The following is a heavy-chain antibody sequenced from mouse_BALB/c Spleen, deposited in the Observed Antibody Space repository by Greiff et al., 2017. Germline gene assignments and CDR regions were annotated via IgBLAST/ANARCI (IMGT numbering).Heavy chain of an antibody. D-gene: IGHD1-1*01. Sequence: EVQRVESGGDLVKPGGSLKLSCAASGFTFSSYGMSWVRQTPDKRLEWVATISSGGSYTYYPDSVKGRFTISRDNAKNTLYLQMSSLKSEDTAMYYCARHEITSSWFAYWGQGTLVTVSA. V-gene: IGHV5-6*01. CDR3: ARHEITSSWFAY. J-gene: IGHJ3*01. CDR1: GFTFSSYG. CDR2: ISSGGSYT.